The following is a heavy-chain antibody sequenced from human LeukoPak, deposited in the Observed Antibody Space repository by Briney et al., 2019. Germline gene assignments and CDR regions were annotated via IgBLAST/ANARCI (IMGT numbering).Heavy chain of an antibody. CDR1: GGSISSGGYY. CDR3: ARGGLSYWFDP. CDR2: IYYSGST. Sequence: PSETLSLTCTVSGGSISSGGYYWSWIRQPPGKGLEWIGYIYYSGSTNYNPSLKSRVTISVDTSKNQFSLKLTSVTAADTAVYYCARGGLSYWFDPWGQGTLVTVSS. J-gene: IGHJ5*02. V-gene: IGHV4-61*08. D-gene: IGHD3-10*01.